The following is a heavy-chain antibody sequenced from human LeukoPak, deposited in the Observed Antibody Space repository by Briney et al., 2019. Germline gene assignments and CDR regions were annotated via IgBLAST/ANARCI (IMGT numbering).Heavy chain of an antibody. Sequence: GESLKISCKGSGYSFTSYWIGWVRQMPGKGLEWMGIIYPGDSDTRYSPSFQGQVTISADKSISTAYLQWSSLKASDTAMYYCARHALTMVRGPGGAHYYGMDVWGQGTTVTVSS. D-gene: IGHD3-10*01. V-gene: IGHV5-51*01. CDR2: IYPGDSDT. CDR1: GYSFTSYW. J-gene: IGHJ6*02. CDR3: ARHALTMVRGPGGAHYYGMDV.